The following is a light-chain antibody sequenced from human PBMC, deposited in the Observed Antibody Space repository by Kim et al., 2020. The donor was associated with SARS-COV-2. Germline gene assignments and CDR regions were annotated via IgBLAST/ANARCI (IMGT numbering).Light chain of an antibody. J-gene: IGKJ4*01. V-gene: IGKV3-15*01. CDR3: QQYNNWPLT. CDR1: QSVSSN. CDR2: GAS. Sequence: VSPGERATLSCRASQSVSSNLAWYQQKPGQAPRLLIYGASTRATGIPAGFSGSGSGTEFTLIISSLQSEDFAVYFCQQYNNWPLTFGGGTKVDIK.